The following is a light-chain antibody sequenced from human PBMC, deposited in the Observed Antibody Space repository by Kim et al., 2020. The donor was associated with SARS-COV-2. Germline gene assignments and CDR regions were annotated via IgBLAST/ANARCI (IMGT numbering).Light chain of an antibody. CDR2: GAS. V-gene: IGKV3-20*01. CDR1: QSVSSSY. CDR3: QQFGGSPRYT. J-gene: IGKJ2*01. Sequence: EIVLTQSPGTLSLSPGERNTLSCRASQSVSSSYLAWYQQKPGQAPRPLIYGASSRATGVPDRFSGSGSGTDFTLTISRLEPEDSAMYYCQQFGGSPRYTFGQGTKLEI.